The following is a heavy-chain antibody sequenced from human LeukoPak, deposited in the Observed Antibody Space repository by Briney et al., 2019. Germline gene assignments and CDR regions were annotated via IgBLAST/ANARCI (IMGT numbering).Heavy chain of an antibody. CDR3: ARHYYGSGSYVAIDC. J-gene: IGHJ4*02. D-gene: IGHD3-10*01. V-gene: IGHV5-51*01. CDR2: IYPGDSDT. CDR1: GYSFTSYW. Sequence: GESLKISCKGSGYSFTSYWIGWVRQMPGKGLEWMGIIYPGDSDTRYSPSFQGQVTISADKSISTAYLQWSSLKASDTAMYYCARHYYGSGSYVAIDCWGQGTLVTVSS.